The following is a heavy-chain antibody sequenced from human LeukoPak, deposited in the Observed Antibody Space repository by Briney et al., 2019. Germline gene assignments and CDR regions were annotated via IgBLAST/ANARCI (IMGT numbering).Heavy chain of an antibody. CDR1: GVSVSSSSFY. D-gene: IGHD6-13*01. Sequence: PSETLSLTCTVSGVSVSSSSFYWGWIRQPPGKGLEWIGEINHSGSTNYNPSLKSRVTISVDTSKNQFSLKLSSVTAADTAVYYCARPRLPYSSSWYPRSYFDYWGQGTLVTVSS. CDR2: INHSGST. J-gene: IGHJ4*02. V-gene: IGHV4-39*07. CDR3: ARPRLPYSSSWYPRSYFDY.